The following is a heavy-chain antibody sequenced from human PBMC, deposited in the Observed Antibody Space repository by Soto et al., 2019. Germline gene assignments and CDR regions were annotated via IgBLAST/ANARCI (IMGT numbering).Heavy chain of an antibody. V-gene: IGHV2-26*04. J-gene: IGHJ5*02. D-gene: IGHD6-13*01. Sequence: GSGPTLVNPTETLTLTCTGSGFSLSNAGLGVSWIRQPPGKALEWLAHIFSNDEKSYSTSLKSRLTISKDTSKSQVVLTMTNMDPVDTATFYCASTYSASWYWFDPWGQGTLVTVSS. CDR3: ASTYSASWYWFDP. CDR2: IFSNDEK. CDR1: GFSLSNAGLG.